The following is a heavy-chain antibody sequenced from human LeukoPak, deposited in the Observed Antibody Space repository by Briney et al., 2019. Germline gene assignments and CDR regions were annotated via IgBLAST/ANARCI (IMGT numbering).Heavy chain of an antibody. V-gene: IGHV4-61*01. J-gene: IGHJ4*02. CDR3: ARLTLGGSFDY. D-gene: IGHD3-16*01. CDR1: GGSVSSGSYY. Sequence: SETLSLTCTVSGGSVSSGSYYWSWIRQPPGKGLKWIGYIYYSGSTNYNPSLKSRVTISVDTSKNQFSLKLSSVTAADTAVYYCARLTLGGSFDYWGQGTLVTVSS. CDR2: IYYSGST.